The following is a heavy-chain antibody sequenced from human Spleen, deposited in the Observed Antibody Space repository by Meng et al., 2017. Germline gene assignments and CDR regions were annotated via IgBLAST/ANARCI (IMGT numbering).Heavy chain of an antibody. CDR1: GFTFSSYA. CDR3: ARTPYYYGMEV. Sequence: GGSLKISCAASGFTFSSYAMSWVRQAPGKGLVWVSRVNTDGSATSNADSVKGRFTISRDNVKNTLYLQMSSLRAEDTAVYYCARTPYYYGMEVWGQGTTVTVSS. CDR2: VNTDGSAT. V-gene: IGHV3-74*01. J-gene: IGHJ6*02.